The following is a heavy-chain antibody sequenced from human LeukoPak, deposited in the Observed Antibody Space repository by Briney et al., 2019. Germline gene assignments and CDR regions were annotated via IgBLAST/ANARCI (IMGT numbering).Heavy chain of an antibody. V-gene: IGHV4-30-2*01. CDR2: IYNSGIT. CDR3: ARGPGPYWVSGSPPTAVDV. Sequence: SETLSLTCAVSGGSLNFGGYSWSWIRQPPGKGLECIGYIYNSGITYYNPSLKSRVTISVDRSKNQFSLKLSSVTAADTAVYYCARGPGPYWVSGSPPTAVDVGAKGTTVTVPS. CDR1: GGSLNFGGYS. D-gene: IGHD3-10*01. J-gene: IGHJ6*04.